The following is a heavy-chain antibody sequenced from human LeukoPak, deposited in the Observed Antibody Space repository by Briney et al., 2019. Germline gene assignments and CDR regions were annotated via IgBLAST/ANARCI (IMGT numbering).Heavy chain of an antibody. CDR3: VSPFGLTGTREYYLDY. CDR1: GGTFSSYA. CDR2: IIPILGIA. J-gene: IGHJ4*02. V-gene: IGHV1-69*04. Sequence: GASVKVSCKASGGTFSSYAISWVRQAPGQGLEWMGRIIPILGIANYAQKFQGRVTITADKSTSTAYMELSSLRSEDTAVYYCVSPFGLTGTREYYLDYWGQGTLVTVSS. D-gene: IGHD1-7*01.